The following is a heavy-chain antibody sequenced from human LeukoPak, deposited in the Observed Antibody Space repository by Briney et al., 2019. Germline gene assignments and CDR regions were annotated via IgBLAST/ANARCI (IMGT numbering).Heavy chain of an antibody. Sequence: PGGSLRLSCAASGFTFSSYWMSWVRQAPGKGLEWVANINQDGSEKYYVDSAKGRFTISRDNAKNSLYLQMNSLRAEDTAVYYCARPLDTAMVADAFDIWGQGTMVTVSS. D-gene: IGHD5-18*01. J-gene: IGHJ3*02. CDR1: GFTFSSYW. CDR3: ARPLDTAMVADAFDI. V-gene: IGHV3-7*01. CDR2: INQDGSEK.